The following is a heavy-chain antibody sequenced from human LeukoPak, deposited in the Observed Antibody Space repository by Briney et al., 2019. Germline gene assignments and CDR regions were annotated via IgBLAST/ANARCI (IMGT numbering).Heavy chain of an antibody. V-gene: IGHV4-59*01. CDR1: TDSFNSNN. Sequence: SETLSLTCAVSTDSFNSNNWTWLRQPPGKGLEGFGYISYIVSSNYNPSIKTPVPISIDTSHNQFSLKLSSVTAADTAVYYCARDLVTVPNGFDIWRQGTMVSVSS. CDR3: ARDLVTVPNGFDI. CDR2: ISYIVSS. J-gene: IGHJ3*02. D-gene: IGHD3-16*02.